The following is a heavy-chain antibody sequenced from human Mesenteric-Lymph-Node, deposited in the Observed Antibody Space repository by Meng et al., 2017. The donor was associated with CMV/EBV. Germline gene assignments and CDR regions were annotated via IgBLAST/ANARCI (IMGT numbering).Heavy chain of an antibody. D-gene: IGHD3-3*01. CDR2: ISGSGGST. CDR1: GFTFSSYA. J-gene: IGHJ5*02. V-gene: IGHV3-23*01. CDR3: ATDPHEFWSGKNWFEP. Sequence: GESLKISCAASGFTFSSYAMSWVRQAPGKGLEWVSAISGSGGSTYYADSVKGRFTISRDNSKNILFLQMSSLRNEDTAVYYFATDPHEFWSGKNWFEPWGQGTLVTVSS.